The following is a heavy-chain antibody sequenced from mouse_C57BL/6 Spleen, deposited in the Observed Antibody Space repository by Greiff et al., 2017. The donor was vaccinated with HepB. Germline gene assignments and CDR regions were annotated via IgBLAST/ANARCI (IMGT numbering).Heavy chain of an antibody. CDR3: ARRRGLTKTFYYAMDY. Sequence: QVQLQQPGAELVKPGASVKMSCKASGYTFTSYWITWVKQRPGQGLEWLGDIYPGSGSTNYNEKFKSKATLTVDTSSSTAYMQLSSLTSEDSAVYYCARRRGLTKTFYYAMDYWGQGTSVTVSS. D-gene: IGHD1-3*01. J-gene: IGHJ4*01. CDR2: IYPGSGST. V-gene: IGHV1-55*01. CDR1: GYTFTSYW.